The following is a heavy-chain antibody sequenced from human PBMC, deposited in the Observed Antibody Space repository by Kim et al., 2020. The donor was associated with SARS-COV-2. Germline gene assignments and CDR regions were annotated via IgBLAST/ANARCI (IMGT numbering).Heavy chain of an antibody. CDR3: AKGGVYYYDSSGTPLDY. Sequence: FQGRVTMTRDTSTSTVYMELSSLRSEDTAVYYCAKGGVYYYDSSGTPLDYWGQGTLVTVSS. D-gene: IGHD3-22*01. V-gene: IGHV1-46*01. J-gene: IGHJ4*02.